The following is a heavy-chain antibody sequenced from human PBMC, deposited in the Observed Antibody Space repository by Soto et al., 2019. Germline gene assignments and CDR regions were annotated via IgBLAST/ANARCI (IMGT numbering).Heavy chain of an antibody. V-gene: IGHV3-33*01. CDR3: ARAGGTTVTGLWHFDS. D-gene: IGHD4-17*01. CDR1: GFTFNTYS. CDR2: IWYDGTQE. J-gene: IGHJ4*02. Sequence: PVGSVRLSCEASGFTFNTYSMHWVRQPPGKGLEWLAAIWYDGTQEYYADSVKGRFIISRDNSKKTLYLEMNSLRAEDTAVYYCARAGGTTVTGLWHFDSWGQGTLVTVSS.